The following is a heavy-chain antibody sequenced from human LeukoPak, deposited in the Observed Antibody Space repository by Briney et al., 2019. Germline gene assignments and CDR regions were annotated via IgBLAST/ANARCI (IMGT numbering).Heavy chain of an antibody. D-gene: IGHD6-13*01. CDR2: ISNDGSNK. Sequence: GGSLRLSCAASGFTFSSYGMHWVRQAPGKGLDWVAVISNDGSNKYYADSVKGRFTISRDNSKNTLYLQLNSLRAEDTAVYYCARDFREGLAAAPHYWGQGTLVPVSS. CDR1: GFTFSSYG. V-gene: IGHV3-30*01. CDR3: ARDFREGLAAAPHY. J-gene: IGHJ4*02.